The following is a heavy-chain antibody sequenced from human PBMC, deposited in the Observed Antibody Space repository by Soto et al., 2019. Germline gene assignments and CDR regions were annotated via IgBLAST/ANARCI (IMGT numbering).Heavy chain of an antibody. CDR1: GFTFSSYG. Sequence: QVQLVASGGGVVQPGRSLRLSCAASGFTFSSYGMHWVRQAPGKGLEWVAVISYDGSNKYYADSVKGRFTISRDNSQNTLYLQMNSLRAEDTAVYYCAKDRGSAVACIGDYWGQVTLVTFSS. CDR2: ISYDGSNK. J-gene: IGHJ4*02. D-gene: IGHD6-19*01. CDR3: AKDRGSAVACIGDY. V-gene: IGHV3-30*18.